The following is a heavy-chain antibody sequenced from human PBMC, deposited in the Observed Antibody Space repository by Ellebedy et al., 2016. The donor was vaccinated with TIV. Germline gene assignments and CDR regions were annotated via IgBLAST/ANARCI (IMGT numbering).Heavy chain of an antibody. J-gene: IGHJ4*02. V-gene: IGHV3-23*01. Sequence: GESLKISCAASGFTFSPYAMSWVRQAPGKCLEWVSGIVGSGSQKYADSVKCRFTISRDNSKRTVDLQMNILRAEDTAVYFCAKDRTSGDGYWVFDNWGQGTLVSVSS. D-gene: IGHD5-18*01. CDR1: GFTFSPYA. CDR2: IVGSGS. CDR3: AKDRTSGDGYWVFDN.